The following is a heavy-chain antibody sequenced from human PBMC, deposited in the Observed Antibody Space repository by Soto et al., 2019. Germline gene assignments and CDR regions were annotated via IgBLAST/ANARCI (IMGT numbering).Heavy chain of an antibody. CDR2: INNSGST. Sequence: SETLSLTCAVYGGSFSDYSWNWNWIRQPPGKGLEWIGEINNSGSTSHNPSLKSRATLSLDTSKNQFSLILTSVTAAATAVYYCARGALSYDLWSGRSTGGMDVWGQGTMVTVSS. CDR3: ARGALSYDLWSGRSTGGMDV. D-gene: IGHD3-3*01. V-gene: IGHV4-34*04. CDR1: GGSFSDYSWN. J-gene: IGHJ6*02.